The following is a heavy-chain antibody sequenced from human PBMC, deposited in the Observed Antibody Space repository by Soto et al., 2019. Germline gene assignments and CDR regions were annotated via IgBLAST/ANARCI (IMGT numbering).Heavy chain of an antibody. Sequence: ASVKVSSKASGGTFSSYTISSLRHSPGQGLEWMGRIIPILGIANYAQKFQGRVTITADKSTSTAYMELSSLRSEDTAVYYCARVPDIVVVPAARGNYYYYMDIWGKGTTVTVYS. CDR1: GGTFSSYT. J-gene: IGHJ6*03. CDR2: IIPILGIA. D-gene: IGHD2-2*01. V-gene: IGHV1-69*02. CDR3: ARVPDIVVVPAARGNYYYYMDI.